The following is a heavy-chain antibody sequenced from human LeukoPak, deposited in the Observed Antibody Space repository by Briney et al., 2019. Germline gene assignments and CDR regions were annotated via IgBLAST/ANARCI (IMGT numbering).Heavy chain of an antibody. J-gene: IGHJ4*02. Sequence: PGGSLRLSCAASGFTFDDYTMHWVRQAPGEGLEWVSLISWDGDSAYYADSVKGRFTISRDNAKNSLYLQMNSLRAEDTAVYYCARGTYYYGSGSSTDFDYWGQGTLVTVSS. CDR3: ARGTYYYGSGSSTDFDY. CDR1: GFTFDDYT. V-gene: IGHV3-43*01. D-gene: IGHD3-10*01. CDR2: ISWDGDSA.